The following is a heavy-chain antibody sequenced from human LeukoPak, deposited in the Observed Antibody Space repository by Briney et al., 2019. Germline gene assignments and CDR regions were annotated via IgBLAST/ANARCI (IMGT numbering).Heavy chain of an antibody. CDR2: ISAYNGNT. V-gene: IGHV1-18*01. Sequence: ASVKVSCKASGYTFTSYGISWVRQAPGQGREWMGWISAYNGNTNYAQKLQGRVTMTTDTSTSTAYMELRRLRSDDTAVYYCARTVNGFDYYYYYMDVWGKGTTVTVSS. D-gene: IGHD4-17*01. J-gene: IGHJ6*03. CDR3: ARTVNGFDYYYYYMDV. CDR1: GYTFTSYG.